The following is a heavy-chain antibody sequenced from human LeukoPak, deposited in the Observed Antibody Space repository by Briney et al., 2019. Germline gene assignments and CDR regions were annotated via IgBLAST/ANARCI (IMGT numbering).Heavy chain of an antibody. J-gene: IGHJ5*02. CDR3: STDIETNWGGH. V-gene: IGHV3-15*01. CDR2: IKSKTDGGTT. CDR1: GFTFSNAW. Sequence: GGSLRLSCAASGFTFSNAWMSWVRRAPGKGLEWVSRIKSKTDGGTTHYAAPVKGRFTISRDDSKDTLYLQMNSLKTEDTAVYYCSTDIETNWGGHWGQGTLVTVSS.